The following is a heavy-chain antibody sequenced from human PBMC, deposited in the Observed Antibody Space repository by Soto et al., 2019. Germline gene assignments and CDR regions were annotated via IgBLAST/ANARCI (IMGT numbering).Heavy chain of an antibody. D-gene: IGHD6-25*01. V-gene: IGHV2-5*01. CDR3: AHRPDGSHFDY. J-gene: IGHJ4*02. Sequence: QITLKESGPTLVKPTQTLTLTCTFSGFSLTTTGLGVGWIRQPPGKTLEFLASIYWYDFQRYSPSLKSRLTIPKDTSRNQVVLTMTNMDPADTATYYCAHRPDGSHFDYWGQGILVTVSS. CDR2: IYWYDFQ. CDR1: GFSLTTTGLG.